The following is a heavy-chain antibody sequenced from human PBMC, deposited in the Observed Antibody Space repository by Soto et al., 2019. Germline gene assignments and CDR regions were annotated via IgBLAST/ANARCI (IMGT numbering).Heavy chain of an antibody. CDR2: IYPGDSDT. CDR3: ARFSGSGGDGYYYYGMDV. Sequence: GESLKISCKGSGYSFTSYWIGWVRQMPGKGLEWMGIIYPGDSDTRYSPSFQGQVTISADKSISTAYLQWSSLKASGTAMYYCARFSGSGGDGYYYYGMDVWGQGTTVTVSS. J-gene: IGHJ6*02. D-gene: IGHD2-21*02. CDR1: GYSFTSYW. V-gene: IGHV5-51*01.